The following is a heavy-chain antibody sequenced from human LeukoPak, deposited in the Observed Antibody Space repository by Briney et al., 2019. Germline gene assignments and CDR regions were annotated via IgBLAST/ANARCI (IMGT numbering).Heavy chain of an antibody. D-gene: IGHD4-17*01. J-gene: IGHJ3*02. CDR1: GGSISSYY. Sequence: SETLSLTCTLSGGSISSYYWSWIRQPAGKGLEWIGRIYTSGSTNYNPSLKSRVTMSVDTSKNQFSLKLSSVTAADTAVYYCARGESYGDYFGAFDIWGQGTMVTVSS. V-gene: IGHV4-4*07. CDR2: IYTSGST. CDR3: ARGESYGDYFGAFDI.